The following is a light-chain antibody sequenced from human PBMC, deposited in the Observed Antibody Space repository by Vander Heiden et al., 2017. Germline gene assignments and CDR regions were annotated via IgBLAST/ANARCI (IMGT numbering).Light chain of an antibody. CDR3: QAWDYSTVV. CDR2: EDT. CDR1: IWGDVY. J-gene: IGLJ3*02. Sequence: SHGLTQPPSVSVSPGQTASITCSGDIWGDVYVSWYQQRPGQSPVLVMTEDTKRPLGIPDRFSGSNSGRTATLTISGTKATDEADYYCQAWDYSTVVFGGGTRLTVL. V-gene: IGLV3-1*01.